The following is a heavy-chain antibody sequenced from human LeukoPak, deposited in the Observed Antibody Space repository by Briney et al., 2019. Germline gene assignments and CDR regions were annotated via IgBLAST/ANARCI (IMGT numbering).Heavy chain of an antibody. J-gene: IGHJ4*02. CDR1: GFTVSSNY. V-gene: IGHV3-53*01. CDR3: ARDRVSGGRPDY. Sequence: GGSLRLSYAASGFTVSSNYMSWVRQAPGRGLEWVSVIYSGGSTYYADSVKGRFTISRDNSKNTLYLQMNSLRAEDTAVYYCARDRVSGGRPDYWGQGTLVTVSS. CDR2: IYSGGST. D-gene: IGHD2-15*01.